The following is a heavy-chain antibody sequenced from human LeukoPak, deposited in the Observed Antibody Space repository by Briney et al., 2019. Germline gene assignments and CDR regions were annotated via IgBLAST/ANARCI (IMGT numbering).Heavy chain of an antibody. CDR1: GFTFSNYA. J-gene: IGHJ4*02. Sequence: PGRSLRLSCAASGFTFSNYAMTWVRQAPGKGLKWVANIKQDGSEKYYVDSVKGRFTISRDSAKNSLYLQMNSLRAEDTAVYYCARTNAWEGVYWGQGILVTVSS. V-gene: IGHV3-7*03. CDR2: IKQDGSEK. CDR3: ARTNAWEGVY. D-gene: IGHD3-16*01.